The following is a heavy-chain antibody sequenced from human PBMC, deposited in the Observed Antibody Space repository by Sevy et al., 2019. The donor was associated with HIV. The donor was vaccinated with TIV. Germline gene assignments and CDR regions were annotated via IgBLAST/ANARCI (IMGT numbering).Heavy chain of an antibody. CDR2: ISYDGSNK. Sequence: GGSLRLSCAASGFTFSSYAMHWVRQAPGKGLEWVAVISYDGSNKYYADSVKGRFNISRDNSKNTLYLQMNSLRAEDTAVYYCASQVPFRDWYFDLWGRGTLVTVSS. CDR3: ASQVPFRDWYFDL. V-gene: IGHV3-30-3*01. J-gene: IGHJ2*01. CDR1: GFTFSSYA.